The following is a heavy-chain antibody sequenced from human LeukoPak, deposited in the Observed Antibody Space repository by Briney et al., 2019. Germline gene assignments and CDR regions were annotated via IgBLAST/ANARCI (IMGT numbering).Heavy chain of an antibody. V-gene: IGHV4-59*01. D-gene: IGHD2-2*01. CDR3: ARDLGYCSSTTCYWLDP. J-gene: IGHJ5*02. Sequence: PGGSLRLSCAASGFTFSDYYMSWIRQAPGKGLEWIGYIYHTGSTNYNPSLQSRVSISLDTSKNQFSLKLSSVTAADTAVYYCARDLGYCSSTTCYWLDPWGQGTLVTVSS. CDR1: GFTFSDYY. CDR2: IYHTGST.